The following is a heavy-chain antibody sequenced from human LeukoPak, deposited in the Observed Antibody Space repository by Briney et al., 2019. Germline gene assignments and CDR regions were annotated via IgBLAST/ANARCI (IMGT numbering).Heavy chain of an antibody. CDR1: GGSISSYY. J-gene: IGHJ5*02. D-gene: IGHD3-3*01. Sequence: SETLSLTCTVSGGSISSYYWSWIRQPPGKGLEWIGYIYYSGSTNYNPSLKSRVTISVHTSKNQFSLKLSSVTAADTAVYYCARGDFWSGNWFDPWGQGTLVTVSS. CDR3: ARGDFWSGNWFDP. CDR2: IYYSGST. V-gene: IGHV4-59*01.